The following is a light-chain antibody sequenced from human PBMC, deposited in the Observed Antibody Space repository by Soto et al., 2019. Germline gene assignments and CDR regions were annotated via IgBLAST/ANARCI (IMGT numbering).Light chain of an antibody. CDR1: QSISTY. V-gene: IGKV1-39*01. CDR2: AAS. Sequence: IQLTQSPSSLSASVGDTVTITCRASQSISTYLNWYQHKPGKAPKLVIQAASTLLSGVPPRFSGSGSETDFTLTITSLRPEDFATYYCQQSYRTPYIFGQGTNLEIK. J-gene: IGKJ2*01. CDR3: QQSYRTPYI.